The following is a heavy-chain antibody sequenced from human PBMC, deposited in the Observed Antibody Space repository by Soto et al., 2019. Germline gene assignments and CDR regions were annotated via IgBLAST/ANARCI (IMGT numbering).Heavy chain of an antibody. CDR3: VRLKPGTAAFDY. J-gene: IGHJ4*02. D-gene: IGHD1-1*01. CDR2: INSDESST. CDR1: GFTFSSYW. Sequence: GGSLRLSCAASGFTFSSYWMHWVRQAPGKGLVWVSRINSDESSTYYADSVKGRFTISRDNAKNTLYPQMNSLRAEDTAVYYCVRLKPGTAAFDYWGQGTLVTVSS. V-gene: IGHV3-74*01.